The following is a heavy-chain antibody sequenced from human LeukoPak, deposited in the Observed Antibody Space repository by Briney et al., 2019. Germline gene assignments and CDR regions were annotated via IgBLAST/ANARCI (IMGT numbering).Heavy chain of an antibody. CDR2: IIPIFGTA. D-gene: IGHD5-18*01. CDR3: AKGDSYGGVWWFDP. J-gene: IGHJ5*02. CDR1: GGTFSSYA. Sequence: GASVKVSCKASGGTFSSYAISWVRQAPGQGLEWMGGIIPIFGTANYAQKFQGRVTITADESTSTAYMELSSLRSEDTAVYYCAKGDSYGGVWWFDPWGQGTLVTVPS. V-gene: IGHV1-69*13.